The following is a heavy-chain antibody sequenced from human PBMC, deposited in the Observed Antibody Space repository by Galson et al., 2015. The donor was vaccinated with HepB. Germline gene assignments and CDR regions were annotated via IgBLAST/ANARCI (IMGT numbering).Heavy chain of an antibody. CDR1: GGSISSSSYY. J-gene: IGHJ5*02. Sequence: ETLSLTCTVSGGSISSSSYYWGWIRQPPGKGLEWIGSIYYSGSTYYNPSLKSRVTISVDTSKNQFSLKLSSVTAADTAVYYCARRGGNGGWFDPWGQGTLVTVSS. CDR3: ARRGGNGGWFDP. D-gene: IGHD4-23*01. V-gene: IGHV4-39*01. CDR2: IYYSGST.